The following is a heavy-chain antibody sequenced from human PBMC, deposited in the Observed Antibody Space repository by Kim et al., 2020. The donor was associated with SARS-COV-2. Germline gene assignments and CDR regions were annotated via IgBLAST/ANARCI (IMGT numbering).Heavy chain of an antibody. CDR2: ISGSGGST. D-gene: IGHD3-10*01. Sequence: GGSLRLSCAASGFTFSSYAMSWVRQAPGKGLEWVSAISGSGGSTYYADSVKGRFTISRDNSKNTLYLQMNSLRAEDTAVYYCAKVCGGITMVRGSRGGGYYFDYWGQGTLVTVSS. CDR3: AKVCGGITMVRGSRGGGYYFDY. J-gene: IGHJ4*02. V-gene: IGHV3-23*01. CDR1: GFTFSSYA.